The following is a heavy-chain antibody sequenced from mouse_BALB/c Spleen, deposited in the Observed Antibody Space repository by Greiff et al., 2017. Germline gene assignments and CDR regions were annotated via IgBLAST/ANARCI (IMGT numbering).Heavy chain of an antibody. CDR3: AREDGNFAWFAY. CDR2: LSSGGST. D-gene: IGHD2-1*01. CDR1: GFTFSSYA. V-gene: IGHV5-6-5*01. J-gene: IGHJ3*01. Sequence: EVMLVESGGGLVKPGGSLKLSCAASGFTFSSYAMSWVRQTPEKRLEWVASLSSGGSTYYPDSVKGRFTTSRDNARNILYLQMSSLRSEDTAMYYCAREDGNFAWFAYWGQGTLVTVSA.